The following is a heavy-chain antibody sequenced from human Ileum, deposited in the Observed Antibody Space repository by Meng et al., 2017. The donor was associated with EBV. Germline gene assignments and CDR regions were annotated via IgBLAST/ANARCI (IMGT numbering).Heavy chain of an antibody. D-gene: IGHD5-12*01. CDR2: ISYDGSRK. CDR1: GFIFSSYG. J-gene: IGHJ4*02. V-gene: IGHV3-33*01. Sequence: HVQLVESGGGVVQPGWALSPSCAACGFIFSSYGMNWVRQAPGKGLEWVAVISYDGSRKYYADSVKGRFSISKDTSKNTLYLEMNSLTAEDTAVYYCARWLARGEKGYGGYEQDFWGQGTLVTVSS. CDR3: ARWLARGEKGYGGYEQDF.